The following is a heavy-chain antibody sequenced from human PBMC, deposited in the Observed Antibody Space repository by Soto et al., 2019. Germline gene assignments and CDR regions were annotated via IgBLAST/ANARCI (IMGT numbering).Heavy chain of an antibody. CDR2: IYYSGST. V-gene: IGHV4-30-4*01. CDR3: ARASPVVTDV. D-gene: IGHD5-18*01. J-gene: IGHJ6*02. Sequence: QVQLQESGPGLVKPSQTLSLTCTVSGGSISSGDYYWSWIGQPPGKGLEWIGYIYYSGSTYYNPPHKSRVTISVDTSKNQFSLKLSSVTAADTAVYYCARASPVVTDVWGQGTTVTVSS. CDR1: GGSISSGDYY.